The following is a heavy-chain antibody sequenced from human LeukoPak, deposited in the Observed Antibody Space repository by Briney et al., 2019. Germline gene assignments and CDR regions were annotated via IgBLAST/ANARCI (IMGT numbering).Heavy chain of an antibody. V-gene: IGHV4-34*01. D-gene: IGHD5-18*01. CDR1: GGSFSGYY. CDR3: ARGRGYSYGFRY. Sequence: SETLSLTCAVYGGSFSGYYWSWIRQPPGKGLEWIGEINHSGSTNYNPSLKSRVTISVDTSKNQFSLKLSSVTAADTAVYYCARGRGYSYGFRYWGQGTLVTASS. J-gene: IGHJ4*02. CDR2: INHSGST.